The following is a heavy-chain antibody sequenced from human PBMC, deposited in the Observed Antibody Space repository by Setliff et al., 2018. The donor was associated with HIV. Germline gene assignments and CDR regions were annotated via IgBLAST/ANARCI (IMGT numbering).Heavy chain of an antibody. D-gene: IGHD6-13*01. V-gene: IGHV4-59*01. Sequence: PSETLSLTCAISGDSIRSNYWNWVRQPPGKGLEWMGYIHDSGSTKYNPSLKSRVTLSVDLSKNQVSLTLSSVSAADTAVYYCARIGSGWSVGWFDPWGQGTLVTVSS. CDR1: GDSIRSNY. CDR3: ARIGSGWSVGWFDP. CDR2: IHDSGST. J-gene: IGHJ5*02.